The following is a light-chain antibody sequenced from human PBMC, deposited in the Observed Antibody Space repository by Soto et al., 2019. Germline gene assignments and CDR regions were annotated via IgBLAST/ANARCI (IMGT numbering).Light chain of an antibody. CDR2: DVS. V-gene: IGLV2-14*03. Sequence: QSALTQPASVSGSPVQSITISCTGTSSDVGGYNFVSWYQHHPGKAPKLIIYDVSNRPSGVSNRFSGSKSGNTASLTISGLQAEDEADYYCSSYTPSSTPFVFGTGTKLTVL. CDR1: SSDVGGYNF. J-gene: IGLJ1*01. CDR3: SSYTPSSTPFV.